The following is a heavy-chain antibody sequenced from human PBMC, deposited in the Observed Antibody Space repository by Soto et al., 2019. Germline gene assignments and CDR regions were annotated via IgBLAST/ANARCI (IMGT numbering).Heavy chain of an antibody. D-gene: IGHD6-6*01. Sequence: PSETLSVTCSVSSASLSSGTYYWSWIRQPPGRGPEWIGSIYYSGNTYYKPSLKSRVSISIDTSRNQFSLKLTSVTAADTGVYYCASSSPFHYWGPGILAT. J-gene: IGHJ4*02. CDR1: SASLSSGTYY. CDR2: IYYSGNT. V-gene: IGHV4-39*01. CDR3: ASSSPFHY.